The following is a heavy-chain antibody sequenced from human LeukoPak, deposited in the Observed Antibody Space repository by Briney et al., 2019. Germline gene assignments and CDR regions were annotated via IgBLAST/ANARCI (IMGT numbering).Heavy chain of an antibody. Sequence: GGSLRLSCAASGFTFSSYAMSWVRQAPGKGLECISGFSGSGGSTYYADSVKGRFTISRDNSKNTLYLQMNSLRPEDTALYYCARGGYYNILTGFYNKLLAFDYWGQGTLVTVSS. CDR1: GFTFSSYA. V-gene: IGHV3-23*01. J-gene: IGHJ4*02. D-gene: IGHD3-9*01. CDR3: ARGGYYNILTGFYNKLLAFDY. CDR2: FSGSGGST.